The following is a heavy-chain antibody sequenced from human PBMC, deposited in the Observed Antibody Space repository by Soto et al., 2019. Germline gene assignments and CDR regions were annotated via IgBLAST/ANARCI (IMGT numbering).Heavy chain of an antibody. CDR2: INHSGSA. Sequence: PSETLSLTCAVYGGSFSGYYWSWIRQPPGKGLEWIGEINHSGSANYNPSLKSRVTMSVDNSKNQFSLKLNSVTAADTAVYYCARYNAASGTYYFDYWGQGTLVTVSS. D-gene: IGHD6-13*01. J-gene: IGHJ4*02. CDR3: ARYNAASGTYYFDY. V-gene: IGHV4-34*01. CDR1: GGSFSGYY.